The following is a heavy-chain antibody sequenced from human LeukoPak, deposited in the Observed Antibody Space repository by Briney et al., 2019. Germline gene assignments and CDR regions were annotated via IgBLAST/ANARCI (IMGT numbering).Heavy chain of an antibody. D-gene: IGHD4-17*01. CDR1: GFTFSSYA. CDR3: ARAGGGDYGDYYYGMDV. J-gene: IGHJ6*02. V-gene: IGHV3-30*04. Sequence: GGSLRLSCAASGFTFSSYAMHWVRQAPGKGLEWVAVISYDGSNKYYADSVKGRFTISRDNSKNTLYLQMNSLRAEGTAVYYCARAGGGDYGDYYYGMDVWGQGTTVTVSS. CDR2: ISYDGSNK.